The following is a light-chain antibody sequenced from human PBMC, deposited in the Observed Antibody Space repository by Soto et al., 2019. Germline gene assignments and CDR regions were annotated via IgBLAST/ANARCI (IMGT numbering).Light chain of an antibody. CDR3: AAWDDSLSGFWV. V-gene: IGLV1-47*01. CDR2: RNN. CDR1: SSNIGSNY. J-gene: IGLJ3*02. Sequence: QSVLTQPPSASGTPGQRVTISCSGRSSNIGSNYVYWYQQLPGTAPKLLIDRNNQRPSGVPDRFSGSKSGTSASLAISGLRYEDEADYYCAAWDDSLSGFWVFGGGTKLTVL.